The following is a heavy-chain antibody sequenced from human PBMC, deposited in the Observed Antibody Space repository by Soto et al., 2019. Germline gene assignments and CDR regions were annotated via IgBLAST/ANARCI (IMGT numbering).Heavy chain of an antibody. J-gene: IGHJ4*02. Sequence: GGSLRLSCAASGFTFSSYSMHWVRQTPGKGLEWVSSISSSSSYIYYADSVKGRFTISRDNAKNSLYLQMNSLRAEDTAVYYCASLKICSGGSCYSLWGQGTLVTVSS. CDR3: ASLKICSGGSCYSL. CDR1: GFTFSSYS. V-gene: IGHV3-21*01. D-gene: IGHD2-15*01. CDR2: ISSSSSYI.